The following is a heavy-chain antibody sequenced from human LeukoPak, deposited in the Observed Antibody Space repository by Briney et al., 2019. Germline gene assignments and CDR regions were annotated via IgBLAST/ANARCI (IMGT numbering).Heavy chain of an antibody. Sequence: PSETLSLTCTVSGGSISSYSWSWIRQPAGEGLEWIGRILTSGNTNYNPSLKSRVTMSVDTSKNQFSLKLSSVTAANTAVYYCAREANAFDIWGQGTMVTVSS. V-gene: IGHV4-4*07. CDR1: GGSISSYS. CDR2: ILTSGNT. CDR3: AREANAFDI. J-gene: IGHJ3*02.